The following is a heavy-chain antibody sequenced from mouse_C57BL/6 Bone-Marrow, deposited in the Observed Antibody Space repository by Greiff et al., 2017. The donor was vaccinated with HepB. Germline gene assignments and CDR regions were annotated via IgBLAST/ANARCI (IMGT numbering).Heavy chain of an antibody. CDR2: IYPGDGDT. V-gene: IGHV1-82*01. D-gene: IGHD1-1*01. Sequence: VQLQQSGPELVKPGASVKISCKASGYAFSSSWMNWVKQRPGKGLEWIGRIYPGDGDTNYNGKFKGKATLTADKSSSTAYMQLSSLTSEDSAVYFCARENYGSSYEGYWGQGTTLTVSS. CDR1: GYAFSSSW. CDR3: ARENYGSSYEGY. J-gene: IGHJ2*01.